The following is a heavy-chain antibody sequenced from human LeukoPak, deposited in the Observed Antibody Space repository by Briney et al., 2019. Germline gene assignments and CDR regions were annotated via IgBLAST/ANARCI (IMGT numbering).Heavy chain of an antibody. CDR1: GGSISSYY. CDR2: IYYSGST. D-gene: IGHD3-3*01. J-gene: IGHJ6*02. CDR3: ARDRDFWSGSCYYGMDV. V-gene: IGHV4-59*01. Sequence: SETLSLTCTVSGGSISSYYWSWIRQPPGKGLEWIGYIYYSGSTNYNPSLKSRVTISLDTPKNQFSLKVTSVTAADTAVYYCARDRDFWSGSCYYGMDVWGQGTTVTVSS.